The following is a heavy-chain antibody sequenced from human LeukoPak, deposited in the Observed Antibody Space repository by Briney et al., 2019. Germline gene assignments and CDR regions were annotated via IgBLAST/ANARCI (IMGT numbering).Heavy chain of an antibody. Sequence: ASVKVSCKASGYTLTELSSHWVRQVPGKGLEWMGGFDPEAGGTIYAQKMQGRVTMSEDTSTHTAYMELSSLRSEDTAVYYCAAFTYYYDSSGDFDYWGQGTLVTVSS. J-gene: IGHJ4*02. V-gene: IGHV1-24*01. D-gene: IGHD3-22*01. CDR2: FDPEAGGT. CDR3: AAFTYYYDSSGDFDY. CDR1: GYTLTELS.